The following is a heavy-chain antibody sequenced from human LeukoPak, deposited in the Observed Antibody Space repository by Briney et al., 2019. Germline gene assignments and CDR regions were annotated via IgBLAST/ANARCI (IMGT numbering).Heavy chain of an antibody. V-gene: IGHV4-34*01. CDR2: INHSGST. J-gene: IGHJ6*03. D-gene: IGHD6-6*01. CDR3: VGGGIAARRKGYYYYMDV. Sequence: SETLSLTCAVYGGSFSGYYWSWIRQPPGKGLEWIGEINHSGSTNYNPSLKSRVTISVDTSKNQFSLKLSSVTAADTAVYYCVGGGIAARRKGYYYYMDVWGKGTTVTVSS. CDR1: GGSFSGYY.